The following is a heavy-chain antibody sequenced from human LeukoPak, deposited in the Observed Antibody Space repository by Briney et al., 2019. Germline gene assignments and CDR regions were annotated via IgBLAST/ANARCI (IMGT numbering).Heavy chain of an antibody. CDR1: GFTFSSYA. V-gene: IGHV3-30-3*01. Sequence: GRSLRLSCAASGFTFSSYAMHWVRQAPGKGLEWVAVISYDGSNKYYADSVKGRFTISRDNSKNTLYLQMNSLRAEDTAVYYCAKNGYNYLDTRDFNWFDPWGQGTLVTVSS. CDR3: AKNGYNYLDTRDFNWFDP. D-gene: IGHD5-24*01. J-gene: IGHJ5*02. CDR2: ISYDGSNK.